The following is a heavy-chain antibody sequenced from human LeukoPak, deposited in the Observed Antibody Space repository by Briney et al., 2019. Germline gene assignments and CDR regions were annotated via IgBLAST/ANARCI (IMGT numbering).Heavy chain of an antibody. CDR3: ARDYNWNPPDY. V-gene: IGHV3-74*01. J-gene: IGHJ4*02. CDR2: INSDGNIT. CDR1: GFTFSPYW. Sequence: PGGSLRLSCAASGFTFSPYWMHWVRQAPGKGLVWVSRINSDGNITSYADSVKGRFTISRDNAKNTLYLQMNSLRVEDTAVYYCARDYNWNPPDYWGQGTLVTVSS. D-gene: IGHD1-1*01.